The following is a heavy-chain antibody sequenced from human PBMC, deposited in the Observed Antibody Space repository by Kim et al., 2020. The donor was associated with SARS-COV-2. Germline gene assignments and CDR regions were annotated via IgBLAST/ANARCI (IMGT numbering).Heavy chain of an antibody. V-gene: IGHV3-11*05. CDR1: GFTFSDYY. J-gene: IGHJ6*01. Sequence: GGSLRLSCAVSGFTFSDYYMSWIRQAPGKGLEWVSYISSSSSYTNYADSVKGRFTISRDNAKNSLYLQMNSLRAEDTAVDYCAGVGYDYVWGRYLDYYY. D-gene: IGHD3-16*02. CDR3: AGVGYDYVWGRYLDYYY. CDR2: ISSSSSYT.